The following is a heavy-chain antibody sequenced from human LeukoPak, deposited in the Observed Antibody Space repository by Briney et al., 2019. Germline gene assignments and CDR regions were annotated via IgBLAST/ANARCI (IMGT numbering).Heavy chain of an antibody. J-gene: IGHJ4*02. CDR3: AKWGDYDVLTGYYVSHY. CDR1: GFTFRNYA. D-gene: IGHD3-9*01. Sequence: GGSLRLSCAASGFTFRNYAMSWVRQAPGKGLEWVSAITGSGGNTYYADSVKGRFTISRDNSKNTVFLQMNSLRAEDTAVYYCAKWGDYDVLTGYYVSHYWGQGTLVTVSS. V-gene: IGHV3-23*01. CDR2: ITGSGGNT.